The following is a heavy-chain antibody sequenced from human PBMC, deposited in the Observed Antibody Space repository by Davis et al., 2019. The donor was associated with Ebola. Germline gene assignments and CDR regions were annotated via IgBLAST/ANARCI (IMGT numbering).Heavy chain of an antibody. Sequence: ASVKVSCKASGYTFTSYGISWVRQAPGQGLEWMGWTSAYNGNTNYAQKLQGRVTMTTDTSTSTAYMELRSLRSDDTAVYFCARDGCQDRYSGYDCLSMIAVGFDYWGQGTLVTVSS. J-gene: IGHJ4*02. CDR1: GYTFTSYG. D-gene: IGHD5-12*01. CDR3: ARDGCQDRYSGYDCLSMIAVGFDY. V-gene: IGHV1-18*04. CDR2: TSAYNGNT.